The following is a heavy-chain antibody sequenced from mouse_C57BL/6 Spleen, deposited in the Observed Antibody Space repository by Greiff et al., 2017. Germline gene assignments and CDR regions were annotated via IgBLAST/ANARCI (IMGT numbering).Heavy chain of an antibody. J-gene: IGHJ4*01. Sequence: EVKLQESGTVLARPGASVKMSCKTSGYTFTSYWMHWVKQRPGQGLEWIGAIYPGNSDTSYNQKFKGKAKLTAVISASTAYMELSSLTNEDSAVYYCTSSGNYYCSSLYYAMDYWGQGTSGTVSS. CDR2: IYPGNSDT. CDR3: TSSGNYYCSSLYYAMDY. D-gene: IGHD1-1*01. CDR1: GYTFTSYW. V-gene: IGHV1-5*01.